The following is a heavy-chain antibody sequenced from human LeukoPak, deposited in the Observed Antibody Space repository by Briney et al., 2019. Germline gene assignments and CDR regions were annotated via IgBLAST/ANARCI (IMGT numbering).Heavy chain of an antibody. CDR2: INPSGGST. J-gene: IGHJ6*03. D-gene: IGHD6-19*01. Sequence: EASVKVSCKASGYTFTSYYMHWVRQAPGQGLEWMGIINPSGGSTSYAQKFQGRVTMTRDMSTSTVYMELSSLRSEDTAVYYCARAMAGTAYYMDVWGKGTTVTVSS. V-gene: IGHV1-46*01. CDR1: GYTFTSYY. CDR3: ARAMAGTAYYMDV.